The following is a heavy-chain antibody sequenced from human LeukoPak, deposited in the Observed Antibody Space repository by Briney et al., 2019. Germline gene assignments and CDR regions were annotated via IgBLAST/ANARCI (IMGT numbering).Heavy chain of an antibody. D-gene: IGHD3/OR15-3a*01. CDR1: GITLNNYG. CDR3: ATRGVVIRVILVGFHKEAYYFES. J-gene: IGHJ4*02. V-gene: IGHV3-23*01. CDR2: ISDSGGST. Sequence: GGSLRLSCAVSGITLNNYGMTCVRQAPGKGLECVAGISDSGGSTKYADSVKGRFTISRDNPKNTLYLQMNSLRAEDTAVYSCATRGVVIRVILVGFHKEAYYFESWGQGALVTVSS.